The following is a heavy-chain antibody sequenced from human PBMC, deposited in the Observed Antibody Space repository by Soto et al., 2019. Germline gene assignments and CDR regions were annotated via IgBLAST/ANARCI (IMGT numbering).Heavy chain of an antibody. CDR1: GGTFSSYA. J-gene: IGHJ6*02. CDR2: IIPIFGTA. Sequence: SVKVSCKASGGTFSSYAISWVRQAPGQGLEWMGGIIPIFGTANYAQKFQGRVTITADESTSTAYTELSSLRSEDTAVYYCARSIVVVPAAIGHGMDVWGQGTTVTVSS. V-gene: IGHV1-69*13. D-gene: IGHD2-2*01. CDR3: ARSIVVVPAAIGHGMDV.